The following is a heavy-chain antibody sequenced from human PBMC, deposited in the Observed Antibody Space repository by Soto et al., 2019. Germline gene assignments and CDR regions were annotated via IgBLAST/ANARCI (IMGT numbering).Heavy chain of an antibody. CDR1: GYTFTSYG. V-gene: IGHV1-18*01. D-gene: IGHD2-2*01. J-gene: IGHJ3*02. CDR2: ISAYNGNT. Sequence: ASVKVSCKASGYTFTSYGISWVRQAPGQGLEWMGWISAYNGNTNYAQKLQGRVTMTTDTSTSTAYMELRSLRSDDTAVYYCARDIGVVPAVPDAIDIWGPGTMVTLSS. CDR3: ARDIGVVPAVPDAIDI.